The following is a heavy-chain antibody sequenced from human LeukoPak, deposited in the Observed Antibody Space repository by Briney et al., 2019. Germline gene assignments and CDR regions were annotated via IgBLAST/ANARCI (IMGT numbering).Heavy chain of an antibody. Sequence: GGCLGLSCAASVFTFSIYEKKCAPDAPRRGREWISYISSSGSTIYYADSVKGRFTISRDNAKNSLYLQMNSLRAEDTAVYYCAELGITMIGGVWGKGTTVTISS. CDR3: AELGITMIGGV. CDR1: VFTFSIYE. J-gene: IGHJ6*04. CDR2: ISSSGSTI. V-gene: IGHV3-48*03. D-gene: IGHD3-10*02.